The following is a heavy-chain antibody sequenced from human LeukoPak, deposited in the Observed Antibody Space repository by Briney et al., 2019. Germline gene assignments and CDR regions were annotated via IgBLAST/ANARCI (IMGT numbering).Heavy chain of an antibody. Sequence: SETLSLTCAVYGGSFSGYYWSWIRQPPGKGLEWIGEINHSGSTNYNPSLKSRVTISVDTSKNQFSLKLSSVTAADTAVYYCARAVPNDYGDYWFDPWGQGTLVTVSS. D-gene: IGHD4-17*01. CDR2: INHSGST. CDR3: ARAVPNDYGDYWFDP. J-gene: IGHJ5*02. CDR1: GGSFSGYY. V-gene: IGHV4-34*01.